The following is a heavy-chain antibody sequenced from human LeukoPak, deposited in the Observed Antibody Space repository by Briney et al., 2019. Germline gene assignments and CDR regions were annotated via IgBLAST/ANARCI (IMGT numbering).Heavy chain of an antibody. CDR1: GFTFSSYA. CDR2: ISGSGGST. V-gene: IGHV3-23*01. J-gene: IGHJ4*02. Sequence: GGSLRLSCAASGFTFSSYAMSWVRQVPGKGLEWVSAISGSGGSTYYADSVKGRFTISRDNSKNTLYLQMNILRAEDTAVYYCAKQSRSSGWYPIDYWGQGTLVTVSS. D-gene: IGHD6-19*01. CDR3: AKQSRSSGWYPIDY.